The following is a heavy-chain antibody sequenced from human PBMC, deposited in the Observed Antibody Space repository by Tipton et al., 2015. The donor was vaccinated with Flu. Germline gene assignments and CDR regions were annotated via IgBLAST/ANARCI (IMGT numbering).Heavy chain of an antibody. CDR3: ARLSYYDVDLKNFYFDY. V-gene: IGHV4-59*08. D-gene: IGHD3-10*02. Sequence: TLSLTCTVSGGSITSFYWSWIRQPPGKGLEWIGYIYFSGTTSYNPSLKSRVTISVDTSKSQFSLMLRSVTAADTAVYYCARLSYYDVDLKNFYFDYWGQGALVTVSS. J-gene: IGHJ4*02. CDR2: IYFSGTT. CDR1: GGSITSFY.